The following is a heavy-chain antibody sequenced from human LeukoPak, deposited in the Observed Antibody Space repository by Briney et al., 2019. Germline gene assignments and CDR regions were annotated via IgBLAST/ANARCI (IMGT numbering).Heavy chain of an antibody. Sequence: SQTLSLTCTVSGGSISSGVYYWSWIRQPPGKGLEWIAYMYYSGSTYYNPSLKSRVTMSADTPKNQLSLKLSSVTAADTAVYYCARPYYYDSRIDPWGQGILVTVSS. D-gene: IGHD3-22*01. V-gene: IGHV4-30-4*01. CDR1: GGSISSGVYY. CDR2: MYYSGST. J-gene: IGHJ5*02. CDR3: ARPYYYDSRIDP.